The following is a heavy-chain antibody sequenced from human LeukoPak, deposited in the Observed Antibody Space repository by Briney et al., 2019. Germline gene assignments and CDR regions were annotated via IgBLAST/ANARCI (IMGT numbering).Heavy chain of an antibody. V-gene: IGHV3-21*01. D-gene: IGHD1-26*01. CDR3: ARDPYSGSYGNYYYYFMDV. CDR1: GFTFSSYN. Sequence: GGSLRLSCAASGFTFSSYNMNWVRQAPGKGLEWVSFITSGSGCIYYADSVKGRFTISRDNAKNSLYLQMNSLRAEDTAVYYCARDPYSGSYGNYYYYFMDVWGKGTTVTISS. J-gene: IGHJ6*03. CDR2: ITSGSGCI.